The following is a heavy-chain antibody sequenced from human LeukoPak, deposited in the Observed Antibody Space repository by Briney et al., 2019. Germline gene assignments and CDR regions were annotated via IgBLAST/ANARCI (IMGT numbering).Heavy chain of an antibody. V-gene: IGHV3-23*01. D-gene: IGHD3-22*01. CDR2: ISRTGVAT. J-gene: IGHJ4*02. Sequence: GGTLRLSCAASGFTFTSFAMSWVRQAPGKGLEWVSTISRTGVATYYANSVKGRFTISRDNSKNTVYLQMNSLRAEDTAVYYCAKHSHDGSAPYYEVQFDSWGQGTLVTVSS. CDR3: AKHSHDGSAPYYEVQFDS. CDR1: GFTFTSFA.